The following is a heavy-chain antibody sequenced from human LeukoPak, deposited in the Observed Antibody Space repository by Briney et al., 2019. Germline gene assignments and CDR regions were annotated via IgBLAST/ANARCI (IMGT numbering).Heavy chain of an antibody. CDR1: GFTFSSYW. CDR2: ISSSSSYI. CDR3: ARDHYDSSGYSFFDY. Sequence: GGSLRLSCAASGFTFSSYWMSWVRQAPGKGLEWVSSISSSSSYIYYADSVKGRFTIPRDNAKNSLYLQMNSLRAEDTAVYYCARDHYDSSGYSFFDYWGQGTLVTVSS. J-gene: IGHJ4*02. V-gene: IGHV3-21*01. D-gene: IGHD3-22*01.